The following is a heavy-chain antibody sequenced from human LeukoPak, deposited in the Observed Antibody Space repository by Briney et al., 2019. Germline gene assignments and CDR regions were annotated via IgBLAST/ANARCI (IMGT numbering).Heavy chain of an antibody. CDR3: AKGNPYYFDY. CDR2: ISWNSGSI. CDR1: GFTFRSYW. V-gene: IGHV3-9*01. J-gene: IGHJ4*02. Sequence: GGSLRLSCATSGFTFRSYWMNWVRQAPGKGLEWVSGISWNSGSIGYADSVKGRFTISRDNAKNSLYLQMNSLRAEDTALYYCAKGNPYYFDYWGQGTLVTVSS.